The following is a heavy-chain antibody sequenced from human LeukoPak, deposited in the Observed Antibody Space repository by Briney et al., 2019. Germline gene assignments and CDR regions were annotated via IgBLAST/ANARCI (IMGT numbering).Heavy chain of an antibody. CDR3: ARDTYGSGSYYLLPGGY. CDR2: ISYDGSNK. J-gene: IGHJ4*02. D-gene: IGHD3-10*01. CDR1: GFTFSSYA. V-gene: IGHV3-30-3*01. Sequence: GGSLRLSCAASGFTFSSYAMHWVRQAPGKGLEWVAVISYDGSNKYYADSVKGRFTISRDNSKNTLYLQMNSLRAEDTAVYYCARDTYGSGSYYLLPGGYWGQGTLVTVSS.